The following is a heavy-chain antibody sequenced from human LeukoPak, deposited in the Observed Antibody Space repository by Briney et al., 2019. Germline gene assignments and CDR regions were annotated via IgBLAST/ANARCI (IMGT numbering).Heavy chain of an antibody. D-gene: IGHD6-6*01. V-gene: IGHV3-74*01. CDR2: INSDGYST. J-gene: IGHJ4*02. Sequence: GGSLRLSCAASGFTFSGYWMHWVRQAPGKGLVWVSRINSDGYSTAYADSVKGRFTISRDNSKNTLYLQMNSLRAEDTAVYYCARDSGQLVGFDYWGQGTLVTVSS. CDR1: GFTFSGYW. CDR3: ARDSGQLVGFDY.